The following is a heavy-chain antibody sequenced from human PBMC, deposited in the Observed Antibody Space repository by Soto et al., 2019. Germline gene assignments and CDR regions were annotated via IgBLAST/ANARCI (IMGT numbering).Heavy chain of an antibody. V-gene: IGHV1-2*04. CDR3: ARGYCSSTSCSNYYYYMDV. CDR2: INPNSGGT. J-gene: IGHJ6*03. Sequence: GASVKVSCKASGHTFTGYYMHWVRQAPGQGLEWMGWINPNSGGTNYAQKFQGWVTMTRDTSISTAYMELSRLRSDDTAVYYCARGYCSSTSCSNYYYYMDVWGKGTTVTVSS. CDR1: GHTFTGYY. D-gene: IGHD2-2*01.